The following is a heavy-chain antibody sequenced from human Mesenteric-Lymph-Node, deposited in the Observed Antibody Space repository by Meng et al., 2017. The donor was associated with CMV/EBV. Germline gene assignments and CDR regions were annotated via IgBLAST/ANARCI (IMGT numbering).Heavy chain of an antibody. CDR1: GFTFSSYA. J-gene: IGHJ4*02. CDR2: ISYDGNNK. CDR3: ATDDYGGNPAY. Sequence: GGSLRLSCAASGFTFSSYAMHWVRQAPGKGLEWVAVISYDGNNKYYADSVKGRFTISRDNSKNTLYLQMNSLRAEDTAVYYCATDDYGGNPAYWGQGTLVTVSS. D-gene: IGHD4-23*01. V-gene: IGHV3-30*04.